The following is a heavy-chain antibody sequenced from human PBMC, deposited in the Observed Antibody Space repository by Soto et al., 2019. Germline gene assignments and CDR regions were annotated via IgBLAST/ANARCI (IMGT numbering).Heavy chain of an antibody. V-gene: IGHV3-53*01. Sequence: GGSLRLSCAVSGLTVSGKKYVAWVRQAPGKGLEWVSGFYDLDGTYYADSLKGRFTTSGDSSRTIVYLQMNGLRPEDTAVYYCENWHLQEHAYDVWGQGTTVTVSS. CDR2: FYDLDGT. J-gene: IGHJ3*01. CDR1: GLTVSGKKY. D-gene: IGHD4-4*01. CDR3: ENWHLQEHAYDV.